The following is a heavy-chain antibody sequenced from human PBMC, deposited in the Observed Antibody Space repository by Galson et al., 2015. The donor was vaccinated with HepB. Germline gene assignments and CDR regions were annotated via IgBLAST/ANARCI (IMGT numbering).Heavy chain of an antibody. J-gene: IGHJ4*02. D-gene: IGHD1-1*01. V-gene: IGHV4-59*01. Sequence: ETLSLTCTVSGGSISSYYWSWIRQPPGKGLEWIGYIYYSGSTNYNPSLKNRVTISVDTSKNQFSLKLSSVTAADTAVYYCARSARNDRSDLAYWGQGTLVTVSS. CDR3: ARSARNDRSDLAY. CDR2: IYYSGST. CDR1: GGSISSYY.